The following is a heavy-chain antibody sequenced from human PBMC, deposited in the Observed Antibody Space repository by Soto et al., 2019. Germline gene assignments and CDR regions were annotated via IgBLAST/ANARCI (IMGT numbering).Heavy chain of an antibody. V-gene: IGHV1-46*03. D-gene: IGHD6-13*01. CDR3: ARVPRIAAAGNHY. J-gene: IGHJ4*02. CDR1: GYTFTSYY. CDR2: ISPSGGST. Sequence: ASVKVSCKASGYTFTSYYMHWVRQAPGQGLEWMGIISPSGGSTSYAQKFQGRVTMTRDTSTSTVYMELSSLRSEDTAVYYCARVPRIAAAGNHYWGQGTLVPVSP.